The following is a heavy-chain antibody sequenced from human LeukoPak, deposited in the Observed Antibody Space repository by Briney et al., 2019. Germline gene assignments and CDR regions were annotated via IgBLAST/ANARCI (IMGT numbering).Heavy chain of an antibody. CDR3: TPSIAVAGSLDY. Sequence: PGGSLRPSCAASGFTFSNAWMSWVRQAPGKGLEWVGRIKSKTDGGTTDYAAPVKGRFTISRDDSKNTLNLQMNSLKTEDTAVYYCTPSIAVAGSLDYWGQGTLVTVSS. J-gene: IGHJ4*02. V-gene: IGHV3-15*01. CDR1: GFTFSNAW. D-gene: IGHD6-19*01. CDR2: IKSKTDGGTT.